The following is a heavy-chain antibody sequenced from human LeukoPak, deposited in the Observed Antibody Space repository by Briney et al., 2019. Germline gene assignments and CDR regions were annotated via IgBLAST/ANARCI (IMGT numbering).Heavy chain of an antibody. CDR3: ARGDYGGNSYAFDI. V-gene: IGHV3-30*03. Sequence: GGSLRLSCVASGFTFSNYGMHWVRQAPGKGLEWVAVISYDGRHKYYADSVKGRFTISRDNSKNTLYLQMNSLRAEDTAVYYCARGDYGGNSYAFDIWGQGTMVTVSS. CDR2: ISYDGRHK. J-gene: IGHJ3*02. CDR1: GFTFSNYG. D-gene: IGHD4-23*01.